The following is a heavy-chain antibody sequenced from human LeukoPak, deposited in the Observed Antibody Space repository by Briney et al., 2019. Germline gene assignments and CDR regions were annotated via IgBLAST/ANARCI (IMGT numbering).Heavy chain of an antibody. CDR3: AKDYAADGDYFLNFDN. Sequence: GGSLRLSCEASGFTFSNYWMSWVRQAPGKGLEWVSSISGNDGSTYYADSVKGRFTISRDNSKNTLYLQMNSLRVEDTAVYYCAKDYAADGDYFLNFDNWGQGTLVTVSS. J-gene: IGHJ4*02. V-gene: IGHV3-23*01. CDR1: GFTFSNYW. CDR2: ISGNDGST. D-gene: IGHD2/OR15-2a*01.